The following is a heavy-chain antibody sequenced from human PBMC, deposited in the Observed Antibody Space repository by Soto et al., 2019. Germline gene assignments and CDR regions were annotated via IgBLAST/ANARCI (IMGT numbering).Heavy chain of an antibody. V-gene: IGHV1-18*01. CDR2: ISAYNGNT. Sequence: ASVKVSCKASGYTFTSYGISWVRQAPGQGLEWMGWISAYNGNTNYAQKLRGRVTMTTDTSTSTAYMELRSLRSDDTAVYYCARAPPNSIYDFWSGDYYYYYGMDVWGQGTTVTVSS. CDR3: ARAPPNSIYDFWSGDYYYYYGMDV. CDR1: GYTFTSYG. J-gene: IGHJ6*02. D-gene: IGHD3-3*01.